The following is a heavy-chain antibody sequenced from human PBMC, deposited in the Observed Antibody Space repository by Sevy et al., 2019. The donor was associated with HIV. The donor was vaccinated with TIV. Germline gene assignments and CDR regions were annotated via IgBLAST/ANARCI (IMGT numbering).Heavy chain of an antibody. CDR1: GFTFSSYA. V-gene: IGHV3-33*01. CDR2: IWYDGSNK. D-gene: IGHD3-3*01. J-gene: IGHJ6*02. Sequence: GGSLRLSCAASGFTFSSYAIHWVRQAPGKGLEWVAVIWYDGSNKYYADSVKGRFTISRDNSKNTLHLQTKSLRAEDTTVYYCVRDDNDFWSGYYASENYYYGMDVWGQGTSVTVSS. CDR3: VRDDNDFWSGYYASENYYYGMDV.